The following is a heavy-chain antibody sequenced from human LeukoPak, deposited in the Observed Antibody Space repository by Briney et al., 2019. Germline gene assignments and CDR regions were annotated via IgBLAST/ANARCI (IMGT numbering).Heavy chain of an antibody. J-gene: IGHJ4*02. V-gene: IGHV3-33*06. CDR2: IYYDGSNK. CDR1: GFTFSSYG. D-gene: IGHD5-18*01. CDR3: AKDRRRGYSYGDFDY. Sequence: GGSLRLSRAASGFTFSSYGMHWVRQAPGKGLEWVALIYYDGSNKYYADSVKGRFTISRDNSKNTLYLQMNSLRAEDTAIYYCAKDRRRGYSYGDFDYWGQGTLVTVSS.